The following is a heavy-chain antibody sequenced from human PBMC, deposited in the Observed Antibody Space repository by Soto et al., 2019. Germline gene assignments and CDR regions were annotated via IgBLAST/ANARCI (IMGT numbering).Heavy chain of an antibody. J-gene: IGHJ4*02. V-gene: IGHV3-30*18. Sequence: GGSLRLSCAASGFTFSSYGMHWVRQAPGRGLEWVTVISYDGSNKYYADSVKGRFTISRDNSKNTLYLQMNSLRAEDTAVYFCAKDGSVGYGLYYFDYWGQGTLVTVSS. D-gene: IGHD5-18*01. CDR2: ISYDGSNK. CDR1: GFTFSSYG. CDR3: AKDGSVGYGLYYFDY.